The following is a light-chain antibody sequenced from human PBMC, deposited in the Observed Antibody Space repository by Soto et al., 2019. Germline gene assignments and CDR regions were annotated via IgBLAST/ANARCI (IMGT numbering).Light chain of an antibody. Sequence: ETVLTQSPPTLSVSPGERATLSCRASQSVRDNLAWYQQKPGQAPRLLIYGASTRAPGIPDRFSGSGFGTEFTLTISSLQSEDFAVYYCQQHNDWPPSTFGQGTKLEIK. CDR2: GAS. CDR1: QSVRDN. J-gene: IGKJ2*01. CDR3: QQHNDWPPST. V-gene: IGKV3-15*01.